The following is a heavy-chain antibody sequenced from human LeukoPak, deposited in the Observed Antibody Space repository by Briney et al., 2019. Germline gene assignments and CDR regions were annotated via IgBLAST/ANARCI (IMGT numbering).Heavy chain of an antibody. Sequence: GGSLRLSCAASGFTFSSYTMHWVRQAPGKGLEWVAVISYDGSNKYYADSVKGRFTISRDNSKSTLFLQMNSPSAEDTAVYYCARGIAATNYMDVWGKGTTVTVSS. J-gene: IGHJ6*03. D-gene: IGHD6-13*01. CDR2: ISYDGSNK. CDR1: GFTFSSYT. CDR3: ARGIAATNYMDV. V-gene: IGHV3-30-3*01.